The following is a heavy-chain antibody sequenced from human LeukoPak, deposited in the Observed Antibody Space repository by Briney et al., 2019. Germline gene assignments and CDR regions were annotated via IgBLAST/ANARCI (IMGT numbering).Heavy chain of an antibody. Sequence: ASVKVSCKASGYTFTGYYMHWVRQAPGQGLEWMGGIIPIFGTANYAQKFQGRVTITADESTSTAYMELSSLRSEDTAVYYCARGARGYYYYYMDVWGKGTTVTISS. CDR2: IIPIFGTA. CDR1: GYTFTGYY. CDR3: ARGARGYYYYYMDV. V-gene: IGHV1-69*13. D-gene: IGHD3-10*01. J-gene: IGHJ6*03.